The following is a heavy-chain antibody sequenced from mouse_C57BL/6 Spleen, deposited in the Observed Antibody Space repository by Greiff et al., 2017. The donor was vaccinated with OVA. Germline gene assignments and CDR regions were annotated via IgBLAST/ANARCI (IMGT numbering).Heavy chain of an antibody. CDR3: ARSEGGLRRPPAY. CDR1: GYTFTSYG. D-gene: IGHD2-4*01. CDR2: IYPRSGNT. J-gene: IGHJ3*01. V-gene: IGHV1-81*01. Sequence: QIQLQQSGAELARPGASVKLSCKASGYTFTSYGISWVKQRPGQGLEWIGEIYPRSGNTYYNEKFKGKATLTADKSSSTAYMELRSLTSEDSAVYFCARSEGGLRRPPAYWGQGTLVTVSA.